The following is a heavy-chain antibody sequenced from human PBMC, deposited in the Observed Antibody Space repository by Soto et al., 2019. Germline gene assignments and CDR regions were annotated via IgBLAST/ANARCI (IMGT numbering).Heavy chain of an antibody. J-gene: IGHJ3*02. D-gene: IGHD2-8*02. CDR3: AKGKGTGVTRVGAFDI. CDR2: ISVSGVTT. Sequence: EVQLLESGGGLVQPGGSLRLSCAASGFTFSKYAMSWVRQAPGKGLDWVSGISVSGVTTYSADSVKGRFTISRDNSKNTLYLQMNSLRAEDTAVYYCAKGKGTGVTRVGAFDIWGQGTMVTVSS. CDR1: GFTFSKYA. V-gene: IGHV3-23*01.